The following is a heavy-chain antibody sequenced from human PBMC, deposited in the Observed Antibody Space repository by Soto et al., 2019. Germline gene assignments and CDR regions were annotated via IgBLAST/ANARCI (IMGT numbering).Heavy chain of an antibody. Sequence: ASVKVSCKVSGYTLTELSMHWVRQAPGKGLEWMGGFDPEDGETIYAQKFQGRVTMTEDTSTDTAYIELSSLRSEDTAVYYCATDFRYYGSGSYRGAFDIWGQGTMVTVSS. D-gene: IGHD3-10*01. V-gene: IGHV1-24*01. CDR1: GYTLTELS. CDR3: ATDFRYYGSGSYRGAFDI. CDR2: FDPEDGET. J-gene: IGHJ3*02.